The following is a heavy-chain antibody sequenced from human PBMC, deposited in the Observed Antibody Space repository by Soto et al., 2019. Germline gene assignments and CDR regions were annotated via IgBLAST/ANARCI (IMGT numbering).Heavy chain of an antibody. V-gene: IGHV1-46*01. CDR2: ISPGGGST. D-gene: IGHD3-22*01. CDR3: AREYNDYYDSSGYFAY. CDR1: GYTFTTHY. J-gene: IGHJ4*02. Sequence: GASVKVSCKASGYTFTTHYIHWVRQAPGQGLEWMGIISPGGGSTNYAQKLQGRVTMTRDTSTSTVYMELSSLRSEDTAVYYCAREYNDYYDSSGYFAYWGQGALVTVSS.